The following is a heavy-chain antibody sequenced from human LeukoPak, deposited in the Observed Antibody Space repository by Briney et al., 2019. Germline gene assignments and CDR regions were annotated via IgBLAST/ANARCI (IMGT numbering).Heavy chain of an antibody. CDR2: ISSDGGNR. CDR3: ARIQDTAMAPGNYGMDV. J-gene: IGHJ6*02. Sequence: GGSLRLSCAASGFTFSSYAMHWVRRAPGKALEWVATISSDGGNRYYSDSVKGRFTISRDNSKNTLYLQMNSLRAEDTAVYYCARIQDTAMAPGNYGMDVWGQGTTVTVSS. D-gene: IGHD5-18*01. V-gene: IGHV3-30-3*01. CDR1: GFTFSSYA.